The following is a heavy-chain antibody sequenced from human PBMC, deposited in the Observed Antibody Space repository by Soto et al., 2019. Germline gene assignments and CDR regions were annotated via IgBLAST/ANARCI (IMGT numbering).Heavy chain of an antibody. CDR3: AHMRDDYGHFFDY. J-gene: IGHJ4*02. Sequence: QITLKESGPTLVKPTQTLTLTCTVSGFSLSTRGVGVAWIRQPPGKALKWLALNYWDDDKRYSPSLEGRLTITTDTSKNQVVLRMTNMDPVDTATYFCAHMRDDYGHFFDYWGQGTLVTVSS. D-gene: IGHD4-17*01. CDR2: NYWDDDK. CDR1: GFSLSTRGVG. V-gene: IGHV2-5*02.